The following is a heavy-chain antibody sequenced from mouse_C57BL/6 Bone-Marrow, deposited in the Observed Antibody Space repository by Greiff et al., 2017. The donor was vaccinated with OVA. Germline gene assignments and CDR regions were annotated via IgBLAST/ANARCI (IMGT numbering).Heavy chain of an antibody. J-gene: IGHJ4*01. CDR3: TTPTLLRGPMDY. D-gene: IGHD2-1*01. Sequence: VQLQQSGAELVRPGASVKLSCTASGFNIKDDYMPWVKQRPEQGLEWIGWIDPENGDTEYASKFQGKATITADTSSNTAYLQLSSLTSEDTAVYYCTTPTLLRGPMDYWGQGTSVTVSS. CDR1: GFNIKDDY. V-gene: IGHV14-4*01. CDR2: IDPENGDT.